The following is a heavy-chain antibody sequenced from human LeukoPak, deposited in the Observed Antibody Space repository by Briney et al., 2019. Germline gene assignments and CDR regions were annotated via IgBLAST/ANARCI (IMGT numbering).Heavy chain of an antibody. D-gene: IGHD3-3*01. Sequence: SETLSLTCTVSGGSFSSYYWTWIRQPPGKGLEWIGYIDHSGSTNYNPSLKSRVSISSDTSKNQFSLELSSVTAADTAVYYCAKQRAYDFWSGYYMAPGPARYYFDYWGQGTLVTVSS. CDR1: GGSFSSYY. J-gene: IGHJ4*02. CDR2: IDHSGST. V-gene: IGHV4-59*01. CDR3: AKQRAYDFWSGYYMAPGPARYYFDY.